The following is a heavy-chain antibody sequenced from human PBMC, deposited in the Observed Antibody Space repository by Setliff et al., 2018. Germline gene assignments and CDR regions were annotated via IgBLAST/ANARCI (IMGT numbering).Heavy chain of an antibody. CDR2: IYSGDRNT. Sequence: GGSLRLSCAASGFTFSTYAMSWVRQAPGKGLEWVSTIYSGDRNTFYTDSVKGRFTIFRDTAKNSVYLQMNSLRAEDTAVYYCASGDWFYFDCWGQGTLVTVSS. CDR3: ASGDWFYFDC. D-gene: IGHD2-21*01. CDR1: GFTFSTYA. V-gene: IGHV3-23*05. J-gene: IGHJ4*02.